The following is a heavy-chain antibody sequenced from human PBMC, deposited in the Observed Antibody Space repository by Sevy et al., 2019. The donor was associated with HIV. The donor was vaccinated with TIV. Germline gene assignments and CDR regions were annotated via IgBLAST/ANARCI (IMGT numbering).Heavy chain of an antibody. CDR3: AREAGYSAKNDAFAF. J-gene: IGHJ3*01. CDR1: GLTFRSHA. Sequence: GGSLRLSCAASGLTFRSHAMHWVRQAPGKGLEWVTVISYDGAGRYYGESVKGRFTVSGDNSKNTLYLQMNSLGADDTAVYYCAREAGYSAKNDAFAFWGQGTMVTVSS. D-gene: IGHD1-26*01. CDR2: ISYDGAGR. V-gene: IGHV3-30-3*01.